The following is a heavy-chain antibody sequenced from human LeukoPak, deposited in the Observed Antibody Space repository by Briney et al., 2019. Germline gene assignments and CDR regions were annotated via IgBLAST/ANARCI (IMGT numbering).Heavy chain of an antibody. CDR2: INQDGSEK. CDR1: GFTFSSYW. V-gene: IGHV3-7*01. Sequence: GGSLRLSCAASGFTFSSYWMSWVRQAPGKGLEWVANINQDGSEKYYVDSLKGRFTISRDNAKNSLFLQMNSLRAEDTAVYYCARGHKQQLVPDYWGQGTLVTVSS. D-gene: IGHD6-13*01. CDR3: ARGHKQQLVPDY. J-gene: IGHJ4*02.